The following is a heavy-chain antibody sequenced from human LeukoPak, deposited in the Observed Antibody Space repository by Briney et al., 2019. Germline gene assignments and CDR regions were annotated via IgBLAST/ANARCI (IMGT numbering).Heavy chain of an antibody. CDR3: ARAVGVVPAANYYYYYYMDV. V-gene: IGHV1-18*01. J-gene: IGHJ6*03. D-gene: IGHD2-2*01. CDR2: ISAYNGNT. CDR1: GYTFTSYG. Sequence: ASVKVSCKASGYTFTSYGISWVRQAPGQGLEWMGWISAYNGNTNYAQKLQGRVTMTTDTSTSTAYMELRSLRSDDTAVYYCARAVGVVPAANYYYYYYMDVWGKGTTVTVSS.